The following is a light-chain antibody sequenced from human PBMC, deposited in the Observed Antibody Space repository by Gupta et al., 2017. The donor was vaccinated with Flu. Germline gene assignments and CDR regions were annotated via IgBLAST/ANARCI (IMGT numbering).Light chain of an antibody. J-gene: IGKJ1*01. CDR1: QSVSSSY. V-gene: IGKV3-20*01. CDR3: QQYQT. Sequence: EFVLTQSPGTLSLSPGERATLSCRASQSVSSSYLAWYQQKPGQAPRLLIYGASSRATGIPDRFSGSGFGTDFTLTISRLEPEDFAVYYCQQYQTFGQGTKVEIK. CDR2: GAS.